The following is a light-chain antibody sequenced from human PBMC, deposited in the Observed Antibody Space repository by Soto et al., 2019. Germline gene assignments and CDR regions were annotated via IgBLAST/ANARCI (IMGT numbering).Light chain of an antibody. J-gene: IGKJ5*01. CDR3: QQYGGSPRIT. CDR1: ERLSSVY. V-gene: IGKV3-20*01. Sequence: IVLTQSPGTLSLSHGERATLSCRAIERLSSVYLAWYQQRPGQPPRLLIYGASNRATGIPDRFSGSGSGTDFTLIINRREPEDVAIYYCQQYGGSPRITFGQGTRLEIK. CDR2: GAS.